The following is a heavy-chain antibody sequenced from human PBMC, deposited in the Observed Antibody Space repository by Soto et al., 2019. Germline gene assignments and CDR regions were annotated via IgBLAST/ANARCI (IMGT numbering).Heavy chain of an antibody. D-gene: IGHD5-18*01. CDR2: INSDGSST. CDR1: GFTFSSYW. CDR3: ARGQLWFAYYGMDV. Sequence: VQLVESGGGVVQPGRSLRLSCAASGFTFSSYWMHWVRQAPGKGLVWVSRINSDGSSTSYADSVKGRFTISRDNAKNTLYLQMNSLRAEDTAVYYCARGQLWFAYYGMDVWGQGTTVTVSS. J-gene: IGHJ6*02. V-gene: IGHV3-74*02.